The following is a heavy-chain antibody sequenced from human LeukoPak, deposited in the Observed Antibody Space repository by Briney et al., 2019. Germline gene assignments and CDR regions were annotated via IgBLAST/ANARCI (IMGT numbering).Heavy chain of an antibody. J-gene: IGHJ3*02. CDR1: SGSLSYSNYY. V-gene: IGHV4-39*07. Sequence: SETLSLTCSVSSGSLSYSNYYLGWVRPPPGKALEWIGNIFYSWHTFYSPSLKTLLNLSLQTSEIQFSLNVNSVSAEDTAVFFCAKTNGYRLIYIWGQGTMVTVSS. CDR2: IFYSWHT. CDR3: AKTNGYRLIYI. D-gene: IGHD3-3*01.